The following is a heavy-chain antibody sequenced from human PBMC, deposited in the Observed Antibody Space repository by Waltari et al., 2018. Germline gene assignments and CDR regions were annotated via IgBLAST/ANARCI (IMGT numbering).Heavy chain of an antibody. V-gene: IGHV3-21*01. J-gene: IGHJ4*02. D-gene: IGHD2-2*03. CDR3: ASAMDGSSDY. Sequence: EVQLVESGGGLVKPGGSLRLACAASGFTFSSYSMNWVRQAPGKGLEWVSSISSSSSYIYYADSVKGRFTISRDNAKNSLYLQMNSLRAEDTAVYYCASAMDGSSDYWGQGTLVTVSS. CDR2: ISSSSSYI. CDR1: GFTFSSYS.